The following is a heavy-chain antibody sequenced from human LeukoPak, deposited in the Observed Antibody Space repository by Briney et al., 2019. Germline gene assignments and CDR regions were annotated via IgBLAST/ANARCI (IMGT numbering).Heavy chain of an antibody. CDR2: IKQDGSEK. V-gene: IGHV3-7*01. CDR3: ARQSGSSWYSFDY. CDR1: GFTFSIYW. D-gene: IGHD6-13*01. J-gene: IGHJ4*02. Sequence: GGSLRLSCTACGFTFSIYWMSWVRQARGKGLEWVANIKQDGSEKYYVDSVKGRFTISRDNGKNSLYLQMNSLRAEDTAVYYCARQSGSSWYSFDYWGQGTLVTVSS.